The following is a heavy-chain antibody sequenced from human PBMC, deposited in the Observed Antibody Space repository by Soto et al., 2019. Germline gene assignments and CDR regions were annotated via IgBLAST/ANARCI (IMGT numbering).Heavy chain of an antibody. D-gene: IGHD2-2*01. V-gene: IGHV3-21*01. CDR3: ARGLHCSSTSCYYSAFDI. Sequence: EVQLVESGGGLVKPGGSLRLSCAASGFTFSSYSMNWVRQAPGKGLEWVSSISSSSSYIYYADSVKGRFTISRDNAKNSLYLQMNSLRAEDTAVYYCARGLHCSSTSCYYSAFDIWGQGTMVTVSS. CDR2: ISSSSSYI. CDR1: GFTFSSYS. J-gene: IGHJ3*02.